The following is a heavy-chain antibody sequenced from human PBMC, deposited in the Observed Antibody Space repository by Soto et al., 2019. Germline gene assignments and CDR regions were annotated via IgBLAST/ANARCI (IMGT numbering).Heavy chain of an antibody. D-gene: IGHD4-17*01. CDR1: GGSFSGYY. J-gene: IGHJ4*02. CDR3: ARDGYGDYRDY. CDR2: INHSGST. Sequence: QVQLQQWGAGLLKPSETLSLTCAVYGGSFSGYYWSWIRQPPGKGLEWIGEINHSGSTNYNPSLKSRRTISVDTSKNQFSLKLSSVTAADTAVYYCARDGYGDYRDYWGQGTLVTVSS. V-gene: IGHV4-34*01.